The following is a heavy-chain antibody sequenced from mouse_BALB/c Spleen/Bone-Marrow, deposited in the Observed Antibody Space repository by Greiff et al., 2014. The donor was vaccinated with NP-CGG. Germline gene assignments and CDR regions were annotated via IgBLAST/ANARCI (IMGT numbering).Heavy chain of an antibody. Sequence: VQLQQSGPGLVQPSQSLSITCTVSGFSLTTYGVHWVRQSPGKGLEWLGGIWTGGSTDYNTAYMSRMSFTKDNSKSQVFFKMNRLQADGTAIYYCAKNRPDGYAMDYWGQGTSVTVSS. J-gene: IGHJ4*01. CDR3: AKNRPDGYAMDY. CDR2: IWTGGST. V-gene: IGHV2-5*01. D-gene: IGHD2-3*01. CDR1: GFSLTTYG.